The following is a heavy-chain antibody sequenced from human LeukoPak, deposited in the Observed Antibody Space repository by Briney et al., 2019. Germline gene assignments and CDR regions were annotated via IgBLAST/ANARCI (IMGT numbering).Heavy chain of an antibody. V-gene: IGHV3-7*01. CDR2: IKQDGSEK. J-gene: IGHJ6*02. CDR1: GFTFSSYA. Sequence: GALRLSCAASGFTFSSYAMSWVRQAPGKGLEWVANIKQDGSEKYYVDSVKGRFTISRDNAKNSLYLQMNSLRAEDTAVFYCARDTAGMDVWGQGTTVTVSS. CDR3: ARDTAGMDV. D-gene: IGHD5-18*01.